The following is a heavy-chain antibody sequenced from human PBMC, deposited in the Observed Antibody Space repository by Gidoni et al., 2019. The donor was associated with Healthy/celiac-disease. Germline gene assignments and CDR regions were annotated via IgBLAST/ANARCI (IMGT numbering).Heavy chain of an antibody. CDR3: ARTMYYDILTGYRYYYYGMDV. V-gene: IGHV1-2*06. J-gene: IGHJ6*02. CDR1: GYTFTAYS. D-gene: IGHD3-9*01. Sequence: QVQLVQSGAEGKKPGASVKVSCKASGYTFTAYSMTWVRQAPGQGLEWMGRITPNSGGTNYAQKFQGRVTMTRDTSISTAYMELSRLRSDDTAVYYCARTMYYDILTGYRYYYYGMDVWGQGTTVTVSS. CDR2: ITPNSGGT.